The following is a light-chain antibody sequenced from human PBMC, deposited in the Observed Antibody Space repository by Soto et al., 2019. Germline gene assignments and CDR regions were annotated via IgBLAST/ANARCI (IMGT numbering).Light chain of an antibody. CDR3: QQYNSYPYT. CDR1: QSISSW. CDR2: KAS. Sequence: DIQMTQSPSTLSASVGDRVTITCRASQSISSWLAWYQQKPGKALKLLIYKASSLESGVPSRFSGSGSGTEFTFIIFILQPDDFATDYCQQYNSYPYTFGQGTNLDIK. J-gene: IGKJ2*01. V-gene: IGKV1-5*03.